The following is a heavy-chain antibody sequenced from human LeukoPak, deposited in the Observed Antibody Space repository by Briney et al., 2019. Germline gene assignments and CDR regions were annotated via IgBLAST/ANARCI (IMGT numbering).Heavy chain of an antibody. D-gene: IGHD3-3*01. CDR1: GFTVSSNY. J-gene: IGHJ6*02. CDR2: IYSGGST. Sequence: GGSLRLSCAASGFTVSSNYMSWVRQAPGKGLEWVSVIYSGGSTYYADSVKGRFTISRDNARNSLYLQMNSLRAEDTAVYYCARDDDFWSGSGYYYYGMDVWGQGTTVTVSS. CDR3: ARDDDFWSGSGYYYYGMDV. V-gene: IGHV3-53*01.